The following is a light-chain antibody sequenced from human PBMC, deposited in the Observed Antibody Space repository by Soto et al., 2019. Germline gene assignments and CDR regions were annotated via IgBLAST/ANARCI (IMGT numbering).Light chain of an antibody. CDR2: DAS. CDR1: QSISSW. Sequence: DIPMTQSPSTLSASVGDRVTITCRASQSISSWLAWYQLKPGKAPKLLIYDASNLQSGVPSRFSGSESGTEFTLTISSLQPDDFATYYCQQYHTSFHTFGGGTRVEIK. V-gene: IGKV1-5*01. J-gene: IGKJ4*01. CDR3: QQYHTSFHT.